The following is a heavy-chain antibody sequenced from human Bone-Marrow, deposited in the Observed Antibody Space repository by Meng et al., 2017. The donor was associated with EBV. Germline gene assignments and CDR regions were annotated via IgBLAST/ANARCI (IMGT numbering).Heavy chain of an antibody. Sequence: FQLRVSRQGLLRPSGTLALRCAVSCGSISNSNWGSWVRQPPGKGLEWIGEIYHSGSTNYNPSLKSRVTISVDKSKNQFSLKLSSVTAADTAVYYCARDLANDYGDYYFDYWGQGSLVTVSS. J-gene: IGHJ4*02. CDR1: CGSISNSNW. CDR3: ARDLANDYGDYYFDY. D-gene: IGHD4-17*01. V-gene: IGHV4-4*02. CDR2: IYHSGST.